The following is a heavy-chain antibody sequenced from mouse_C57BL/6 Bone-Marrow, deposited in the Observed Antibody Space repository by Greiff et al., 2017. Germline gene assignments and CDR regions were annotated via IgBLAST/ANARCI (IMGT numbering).Heavy chain of an antibody. CDR3: ARWGGSSPFDD. V-gene: IGHV1-54*01. CDR2: INPGSGGT. CDR1: GYAFTNSL. J-gene: IGHJ2*01. D-gene: IGHD1-1*01. Sequence: VKLQQPGAELVRPGTSVKVSCKASGYAFTNSLIEWVKQRPGQGLEWIGVINPGSGGTNYNEKFKGKATLTVDKSSSTAYMQLSSLTSEDSAVYFCARWGGSSPFDDWGKGTTLTVSS.